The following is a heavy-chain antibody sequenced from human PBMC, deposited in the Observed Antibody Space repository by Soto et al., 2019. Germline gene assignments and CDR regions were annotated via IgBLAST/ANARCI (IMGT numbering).Heavy chain of an antibody. CDR1: GGSISSGGYY. V-gene: IGHV4-31*03. CDR2: IYNRGST. D-gene: IGHD1-1*01. J-gene: IGHJ5*02. CDR3: ARQYDNTIPNWFDP. Sequence: QVQLQESGPGLVKPSQTLSLTCTVSGGSISSGGYYWSWIRQHPGKGLEWIGYIYNRGSTSYNPSPKYRIPMSADTSKNQFSLRLNSVTAADTAVYYCARQYDNTIPNWFDPWGQGTLVTVSS.